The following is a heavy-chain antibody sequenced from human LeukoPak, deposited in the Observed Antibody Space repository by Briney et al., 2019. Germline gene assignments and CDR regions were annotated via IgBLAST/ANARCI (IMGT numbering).Heavy chain of an antibody. V-gene: IGHV4-4*02. Sequence: SGTLSLTCAVSGGSISSSYWWSWVRQPPGKGLEWIGEIYHSGSTNYNPSLKSRVTMSVDTSKNQFSLKLSSVTAADTAVYYCARDSGTTGEVKFDPWGQGTLVTVSS. CDR2: IYHSGST. CDR1: GGSISSSYW. J-gene: IGHJ5*02. D-gene: IGHD3-10*01. CDR3: ARDSGTTGEVKFDP.